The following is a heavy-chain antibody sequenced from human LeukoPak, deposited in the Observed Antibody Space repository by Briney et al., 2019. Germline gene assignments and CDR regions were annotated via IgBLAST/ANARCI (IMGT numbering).Heavy chain of an antibody. CDR1: GFTFSDYS. CDR3: AKEYSGYDFDY. J-gene: IGHJ4*02. D-gene: IGHD5-12*01. CDR2: TSGSGVNS. V-gene: IGHV3-23*01. Sequence: PGGSLRLSCATSGFTFSDYSMTWVRQAPGKGLEWVAATSGSGVNSYYADSVRGRFTISRDNSQNTLYLQMDSLRAEDTALYYCAKEYSGYDFDYWGQGTLVTVSS.